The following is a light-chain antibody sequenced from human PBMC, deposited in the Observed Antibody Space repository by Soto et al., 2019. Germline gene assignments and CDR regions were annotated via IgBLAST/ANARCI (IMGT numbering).Light chain of an antibody. V-gene: IGKV3-20*01. CDR2: GAS. CDR3: QQYDTAPYT. CDR1: QSLTDNY. Sequence: EIVLTQSPGTLSLSPGERATLSCRASQSLTDNYLAWFQQKPGQAPRLLIYGASARATGIPDKFSGSGSVTDFTLTISRLEAEDFAVYFCQQYDTAPYTFGQGTKLEIK. J-gene: IGKJ2*01.